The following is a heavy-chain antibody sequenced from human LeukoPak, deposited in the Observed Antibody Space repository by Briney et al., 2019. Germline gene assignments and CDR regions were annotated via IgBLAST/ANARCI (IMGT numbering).Heavy chain of an antibody. CDR1: GGTFSSYA. D-gene: IGHD2-8*01. J-gene: IGHJ4*02. V-gene: IGHV1-69*05. Sequence: ASVKVSCKASGGTFSSYAISWVRQAPGQGLEWMGGIIPIFGTANYAQKFQGRVTITTDESTSTAYVELSSLRSDDTAVYYCARELGCTNGVCYGGYDYWGQGTLVTVSS. CDR2: IIPIFGTA. CDR3: ARELGCTNGVCYGGYDY.